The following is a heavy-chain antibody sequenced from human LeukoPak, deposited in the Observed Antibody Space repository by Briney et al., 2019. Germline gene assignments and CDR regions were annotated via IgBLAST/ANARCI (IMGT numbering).Heavy chain of an antibody. J-gene: IGHJ4*02. V-gene: IGHV1-46*01. CDR3: ARARYDILTGYFLDY. CDR1: GYTFTSYY. CDR2: INPSGGST. Sequence: VASVKVSCKASGYTFTSYYMHWVRQAPGQGLEWMGIINPSGGSTSYAQKFQGRVTMTRDTSTSTVYMELSSLRSEDTAVYYCARARYDILTGYFLDYWGQGTLVTVSS. D-gene: IGHD3-9*01.